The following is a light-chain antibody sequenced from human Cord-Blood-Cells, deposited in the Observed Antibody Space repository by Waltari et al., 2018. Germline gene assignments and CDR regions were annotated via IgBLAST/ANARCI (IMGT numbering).Light chain of an antibody. Sequence: DIVLTQSPGTLSLSPGERATHSCRASPSVSSCYLDWYQQQPGQAPRLLIYGASSRATGIPDRFSGSGSGTDFTLTISRLEPEDFAVYYCQQYGSSPFTFGPGTKVDIK. CDR3: QQYGSSPFT. CDR2: GAS. CDR1: PSVSSCY. V-gene: IGKV3-20*01. J-gene: IGKJ3*01.